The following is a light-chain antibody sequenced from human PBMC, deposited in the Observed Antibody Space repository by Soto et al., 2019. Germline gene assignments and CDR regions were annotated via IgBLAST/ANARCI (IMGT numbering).Light chain of an antibody. CDR2: DVS. CDR1: SRDVGDYNY. J-gene: IGLJ1*01. V-gene: IGLV2-11*01. CDR3: AAWDDSLNGSYV. Sequence: QSALTQPRSVSGSPGQSVTISCTRISRDVGDYNYVSWYQQHPGNAPKLMIYDVSKRPSGVPDRFSGSKYGTSASLAISGLQSEDEADYYRAAWDDSLNGSYVFGTGTKVTVL.